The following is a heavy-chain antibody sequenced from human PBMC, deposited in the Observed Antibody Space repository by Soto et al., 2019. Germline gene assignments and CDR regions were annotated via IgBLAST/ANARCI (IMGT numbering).Heavy chain of an antibody. CDR1: GFTFSSYW. D-gene: IGHD1-26*01. CDR3: GRDLRDWDSGSYSYDY. CDR2: IKQDGRGQ. V-gene: IGHV3-7*04. J-gene: IGHJ4*02. Sequence: GGSLRLSCAASGFTFSSYWMSWVRQAPGKGLQWVANIKQDGRGQNYVDSVKGRFTISRDNAKNSLYLQMNSLRAEDTAVYYCGRDLRDWDSGSYSYDYWGQGTLVTVSS.